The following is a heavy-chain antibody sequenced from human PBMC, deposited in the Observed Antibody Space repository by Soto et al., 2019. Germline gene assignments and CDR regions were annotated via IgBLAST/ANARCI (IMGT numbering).Heavy chain of an antibody. J-gene: IGHJ5*02. Sequence: QLQLQESGPGLVKPSETLSLTCTVSGGSISGSSYYWGWIRQPPGKGLEWIGTIYYSGSTYYNPSLRRRVTISVDTSKNQFSLKLSSVTAADTAVYYCARPLYFYGSGSYPWFDPWGQGTLVTVSS. CDR2: IYYSGST. D-gene: IGHD3-10*01. V-gene: IGHV4-39*01. CDR3: ARPLYFYGSGSYPWFDP. CDR1: GGSISGSSYY.